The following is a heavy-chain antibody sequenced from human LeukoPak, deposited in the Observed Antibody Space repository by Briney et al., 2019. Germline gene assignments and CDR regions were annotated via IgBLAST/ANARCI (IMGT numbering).Heavy chain of an antibody. V-gene: IGHV3-33*01. CDR2: IWYDGSNK. CDR1: GFTFSSYG. Sequence: GGSLRLSCAASGFTFSSYGMHWVRQAPGKGLEWVAVIWYDGSNKYYADSVKGRFTISRDNSKNTLYLQMNSLRAEDTAVYYCARVSPDCTNGVCYTGWLDPWGQGTLVTVSS. CDR3: ARVSPDCTNGVCYTGWLDP. J-gene: IGHJ5*02. D-gene: IGHD2-8*01.